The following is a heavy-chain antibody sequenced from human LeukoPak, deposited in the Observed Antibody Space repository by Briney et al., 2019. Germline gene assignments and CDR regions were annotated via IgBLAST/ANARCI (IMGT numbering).Heavy chain of an antibody. J-gene: IGHJ6*03. CDR1: GGSISSYY. Sequence: SETLSLTCTVSGGSISSYYWSWIRQPAGKGLEWIGRIYTSGSTNYNPSLKSRVTMSVDTSKNQFSLKLSSVTAADTAVYYCAREPYYDFWSGYRHYYMDVWGKGTTVSVFS. D-gene: IGHD3-3*01. CDR2: IYTSGST. CDR3: AREPYYDFWSGYRHYYMDV. V-gene: IGHV4-4*07.